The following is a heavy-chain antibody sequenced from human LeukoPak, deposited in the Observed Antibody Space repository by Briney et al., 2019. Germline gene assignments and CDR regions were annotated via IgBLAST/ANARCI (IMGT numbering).Heavy chain of an antibody. V-gene: IGHV3-49*04. CDR1: GFTFGDHA. CDR3: GRGPIELWLHNGIDV. D-gene: IGHD5-18*01. Sequence: GGSLRLSCSTSGFTFGDHAMSWVRQAPGKGLEWVGFIRSRAYRGTTEYAASVRDRFTISRDDYKSIAYLQMTSLKIDDTAVYFCGRGPIELWLHNGIDVWGQGTTVTVSS. J-gene: IGHJ6*02. CDR2: IRSRAYRGTT.